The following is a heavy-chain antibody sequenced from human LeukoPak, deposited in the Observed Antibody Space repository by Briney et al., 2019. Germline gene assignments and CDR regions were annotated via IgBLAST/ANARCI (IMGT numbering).Heavy chain of an antibody. D-gene: IGHD3-22*01. J-gene: IGHJ5*02. CDR2: INPNSGGT. V-gene: IGHV1-2*02. CDR1: GYTFTGYY. CDR3: ARRKTYYYDSSGYYNWFDP. Sequence: ASVKVSCKASGYTFTGYYMHWVRQAPGQGLEWMGWINPNSGGTNYAQKFQGRVTMTRDTSISTAYMELSRLRSDDTAVYYCARRKTYYYDSSGYYNWFDPWGQGTLVTVSS.